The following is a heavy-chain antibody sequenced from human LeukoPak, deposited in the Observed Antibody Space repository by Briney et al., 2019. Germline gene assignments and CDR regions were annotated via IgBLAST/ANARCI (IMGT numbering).Heavy chain of an antibody. D-gene: IGHD3-10*01. J-gene: IGHJ4*02. Sequence: SETLSLTCTVSGGSISSYYWSWIRQPPGKGLEWIGYIYYSGSTNYNPSLKSRVTISVDTSKNQFSLKLSSVTAADTAVYYCARDQYGSGGMDYWGQGTLVTVSS. CDR2: IYYSGST. CDR3: ARDQYGSGGMDY. V-gene: IGHV4-59*01. CDR1: GGSISSYY.